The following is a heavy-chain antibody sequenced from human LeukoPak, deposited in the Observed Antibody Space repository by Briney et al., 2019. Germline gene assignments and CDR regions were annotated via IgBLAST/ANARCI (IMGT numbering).Heavy chain of an antibody. J-gene: IGHJ4*02. CDR1: GGFFTGDS. V-gene: IGHV4-34*01. CDR2: INHSGST. D-gene: IGHD4-17*01. Sequence: SETLSLTCAVYGGFFTGDSCRWIRQPPGKGLEWIGEINHSGSTNYNPSLKSRVTISVDTSKNQFSLKLSSVTAADTAVYYCACLKVTTGPRSLLEYWGQGTLVTVSS. CDR3: ACLKVTTGPRSLLEY.